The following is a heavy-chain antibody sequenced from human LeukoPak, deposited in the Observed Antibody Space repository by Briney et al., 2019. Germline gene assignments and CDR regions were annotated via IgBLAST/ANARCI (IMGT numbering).Heavy chain of an antibody. CDR2: IDPSDSYT. CDR3: AQSRITGTTDGFDT. Sequence: GESLRISCKGSAYGFTTYWISWVRQMPGKGLEWMGRIDPSDSYTNYSPSFQGHVTISADKSISTAYLQWSSMKASDNAMYYCAQSRITGTTDGFDTWGQGTLVTVSS. J-gene: IGHJ5*02. D-gene: IGHD1-7*01. CDR1: AYGFTTYW. V-gene: IGHV5-10-1*01.